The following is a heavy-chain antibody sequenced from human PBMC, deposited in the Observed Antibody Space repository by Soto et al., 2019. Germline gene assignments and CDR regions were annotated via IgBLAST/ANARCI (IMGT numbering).Heavy chain of an antibody. Sequence: GGSLRLSCAASGFTFSSYDMHWVRQATGKGLEWVSAIGTAGDTYYPGSVKGRFTISRENAKNSLYLQMNSLRAGDTAVYYCARDPGMVRGVMGVDYWGQGTLVTVSS. CDR2: IGTAGDT. D-gene: IGHD3-10*01. V-gene: IGHV3-13*04. CDR1: GFTFSSYD. CDR3: ARDPGMVRGVMGVDY. J-gene: IGHJ4*02.